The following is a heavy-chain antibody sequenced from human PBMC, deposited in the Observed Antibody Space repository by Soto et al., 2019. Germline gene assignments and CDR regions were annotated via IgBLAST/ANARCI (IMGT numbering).Heavy chain of an antibody. CDR2: INHSGST. Sequence: PSETLSLTCAVYGGSFSGYYWSWIRQPPGKGLEWIGEINHSGSTNYNPSLKSRVTISVDTSKNQFSLKLSSVTAADTAVYYCARSSRITIFGVVIEPYYYYYGMDVWGQGTTVTVSS. V-gene: IGHV4-34*01. D-gene: IGHD3-3*01. CDR3: ARSSRITIFGVVIEPYYYYYGMDV. J-gene: IGHJ6*02. CDR1: GGSFSGYY.